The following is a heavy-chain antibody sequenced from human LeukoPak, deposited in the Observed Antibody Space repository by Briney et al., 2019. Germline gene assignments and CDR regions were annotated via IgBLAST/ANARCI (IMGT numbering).Heavy chain of an antibody. V-gene: IGHV1-18*01. Sequence: ASVKVSCKASGYTFTSYGICWVRQAPGQGLEWMGWISAYNGNTNYAQKLQGRVTMTTDTSTSTAYMELRSLRSDDTAVYYCARDTEDYDILMGFDYWGQGTLVTVSS. CDR3: ARDTEDYDILMGFDY. CDR2: ISAYNGNT. CDR1: GYTFTSYG. D-gene: IGHD3-9*01. J-gene: IGHJ4*02.